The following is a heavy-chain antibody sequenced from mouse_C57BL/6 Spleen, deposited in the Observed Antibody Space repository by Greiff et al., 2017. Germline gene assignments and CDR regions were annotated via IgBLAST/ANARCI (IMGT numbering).Heavy chain of an antibody. CDR3: ARAYYGSSYDSFDY. D-gene: IGHD1-1*01. CDR1: GYTFTDYN. Sequence: EVQLQQSGPELVKPGASVKIPCKASGYTFTDYNMDWVNQSHGKSLEWIGDINPNNGGTIYNQKFKGKATLTVDKSSSTAYMELRSLTSEDTAVYYCARAYYGSSYDSFDYWGQGTTLTVSS. CDR2: INPNNGGT. J-gene: IGHJ2*01. V-gene: IGHV1-18*01.